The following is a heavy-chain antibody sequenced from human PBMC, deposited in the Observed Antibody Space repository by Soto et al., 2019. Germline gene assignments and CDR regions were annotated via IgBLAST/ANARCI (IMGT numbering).Heavy chain of an antibody. V-gene: IGHV3-30-3*01. J-gene: IGHJ6*02. Sequence: GGSLRLSCGASAFSFSHYAMHWVRQAPGKGLECVAVISYDGDIKRYADSVKGRFTISRDNSENTLYLQMNSLSPEDTAVYYCARAGYCSGGRCYSPYYYYYGMDVWGQGTTVTVS. CDR1: AFSFSHYA. CDR3: ARAGYCSGGRCYSPYYYYYGMDV. CDR2: ISYDGDIK. D-gene: IGHD2-15*01.